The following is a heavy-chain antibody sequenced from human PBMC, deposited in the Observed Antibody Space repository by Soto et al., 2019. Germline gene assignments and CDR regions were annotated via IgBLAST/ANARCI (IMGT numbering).Heavy chain of an antibody. D-gene: IGHD6-13*01. CDR3: ARDEGSSSWNHWFDP. CDR1: GGSISSHY. CDR2: IYYSGST. V-gene: IGHV4-59*11. Sequence: SETLSLTCTVSGGSISSHYWTWIRQPPGKGLEWIGYIYYSGSTNYNPSLKSRVTISVDTSKNQFSLKLSSVTAADTAVYYCARDEGSSSWNHWFDPWGQGTLVTVSS. J-gene: IGHJ5*02.